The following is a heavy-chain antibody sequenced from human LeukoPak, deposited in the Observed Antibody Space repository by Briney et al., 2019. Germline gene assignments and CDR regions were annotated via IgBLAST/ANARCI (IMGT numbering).Heavy chain of an antibody. J-gene: IGHJ4*02. CDR1: GFSLSTSGMC. CDR2: IDWDDDK. CDR3: ARMPLTPVEMATTMGYDY. D-gene: IGHD5-24*01. V-gene: IGHV2-70*11. Sequence: SGPTLVNPTQTLTLTCTFSGFSLSTSGMCVSWIRQPPGKALEWLARIDWDDDKYYSTSLKTRLTISKDTSKNQVVLTMTNMDPVDTATYYCARMPLTPVEMATTMGYDYWGQGTLVTVSS.